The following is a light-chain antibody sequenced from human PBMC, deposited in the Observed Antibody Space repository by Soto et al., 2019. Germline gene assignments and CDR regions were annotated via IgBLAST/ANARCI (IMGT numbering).Light chain of an antibody. CDR2: SNN. J-gene: IGLJ2*01. CDR3: ATWDYDLSGVV. V-gene: IGLV1-44*01. CDR1: SSNIGSTA. Sequence: QSVLTQPPSASGTPGQRVSISCSGGSSNIGSTAVDWYYQVPGTAPKLLIYSNNERPSGVPDRFSGSKSGTSASLDISGLQSEDEVDYFCATWDYDLSGVVFGGGTQLTVL.